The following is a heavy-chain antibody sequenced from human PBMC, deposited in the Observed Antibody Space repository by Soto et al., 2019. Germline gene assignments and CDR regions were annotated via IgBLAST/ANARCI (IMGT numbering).Heavy chain of an antibody. J-gene: IGHJ4*02. V-gene: IGHV4-59*01. CDR2: IYYSGST. CDR1: GGSISSYY. D-gene: IGHD4-17*01. CDR3: AREISGDYGFDY. Sequence: PSETLSLTCTVSGGSISSYYWSWIRQPPGKGLEWIGYIYYSGSTNYNPSLKSRVTISVDTSKNQFSLKLSSVTAADTAVYYCAREISGDYGFDYWGQGTLVTVSS.